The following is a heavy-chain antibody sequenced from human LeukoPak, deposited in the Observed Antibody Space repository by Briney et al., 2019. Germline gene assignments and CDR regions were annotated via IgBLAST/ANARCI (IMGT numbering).Heavy chain of an antibody. CDR2: ISYDGSNI. Sequence: PGRSLRLSCAASGFTFSGYAMHWVRQAPGKGLEWVAVISYDGSNIYYADSVKGRFTISRDNSKNTLYLLVDSLRGEDTAVYYCVRVVQAAAGKRGYFDSWGQGTLVTVSS. D-gene: IGHD6-13*01. V-gene: IGHV3-30*04. CDR1: GFTFSGYA. CDR3: VRVVQAAAGKRGYFDS. J-gene: IGHJ4*02.